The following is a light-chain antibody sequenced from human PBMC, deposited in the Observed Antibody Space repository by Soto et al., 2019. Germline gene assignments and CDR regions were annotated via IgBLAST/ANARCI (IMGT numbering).Light chain of an antibody. J-gene: IGKJ1*01. V-gene: IGKV1-5*03. CDR1: QNVNIW. CDR2: EAS. Sequence: DIHMTQSPSTLSASVGDRVTITCRASQNVNIWLAWYQNKPGKGPRPLIYEASILESGVPSRFSGSGSGTEFTLTISSLQPDDVATYFCQQYDTLRTFGQGTKVAIK. CDR3: QQYDTLRT.